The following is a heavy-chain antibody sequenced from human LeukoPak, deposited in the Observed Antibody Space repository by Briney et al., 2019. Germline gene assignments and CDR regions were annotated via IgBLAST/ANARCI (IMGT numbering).Heavy chain of an antibody. D-gene: IGHD5-18*01. V-gene: IGHV3-48*04. J-gene: IGHJ4*02. CDR3: AKQNSDRTLTVMVTYIDY. CDR1: GFTF. CDR2: ISSSSSTI. Sequence: GGSLRLSCAASGFTFMNWVRQAPGKGLEWVSYISSSSSTIYYADSVKGRFTISRDNAKNSLYLQMNSLRAEDTAVYYCAKQNSDRTLTVMVTYIDYWGQGTLVTVSS.